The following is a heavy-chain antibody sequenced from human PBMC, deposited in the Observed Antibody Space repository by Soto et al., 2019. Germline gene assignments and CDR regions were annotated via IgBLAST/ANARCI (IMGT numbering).Heavy chain of an antibody. Sequence: GGSLRLSCSASGFTFSSYAMHWVRQAPGKGLEYVSAISSNGGSTYYADSVKGRFTISRDNSKNMLYLQMSSLRAEDTAVYYCVRGPLRFLEWLSPGWGQGTLVTVSS. CDR1: GFTFSSYA. CDR3: VRGPLRFLEWLSPG. J-gene: IGHJ4*02. D-gene: IGHD3-3*01. CDR2: ISSNGGST. V-gene: IGHV3-64D*06.